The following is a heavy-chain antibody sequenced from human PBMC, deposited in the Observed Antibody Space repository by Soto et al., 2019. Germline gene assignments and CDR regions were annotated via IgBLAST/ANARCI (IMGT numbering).Heavy chain of an antibody. D-gene: IGHD3-22*01. Sequence: GVSLRLSCAASGFPFISYAMSWVRQAPGKGLEWVSAISGSGGSTYYADSVKGRFTISRDNSKNTLYLQMNSLRAEDTAVYYCARVYDSSGYYPHFDYWGQGTLVTVSS. V-gene: IGHV3-23*01. J-gene: IGHJ4*02. CDR2: ISGSGGST. CDR3: ARVYDSSGYYPHFDY. CDR1: GFPFISYA.